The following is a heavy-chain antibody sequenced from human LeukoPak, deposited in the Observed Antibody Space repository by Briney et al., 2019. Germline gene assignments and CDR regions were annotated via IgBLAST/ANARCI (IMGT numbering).Heavy chain of an antibody. CDR3: ARIGSSSSFDY. V-gene: IGHV3-21*01. Sequence: GRSLRLSCAASGFTFSSYSMNWVRQAPGKGLEWVSSISSSSSYIYYADSVKGRFTISRDNAKTSLYLQMNSLRAEDTAVYYCARIGSSSSFDYWGQGTLVTVSS. D-gene: IGHD6-13*01. J-gene: IGHJ4*02. CDR2: ISSSSSYI. CDR1: GFTFSSYS.